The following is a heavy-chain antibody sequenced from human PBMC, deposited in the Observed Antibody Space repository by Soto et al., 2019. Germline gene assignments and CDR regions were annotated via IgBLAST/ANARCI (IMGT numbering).Heavy chain of an antibody. CDR2: IYHGGST. D-gene: IGHD1-26*01. CDR3: ARGGIPPSGYGIAYAMDV. Sequence: PSETLSLTCAVSGYSISSGYYWGWLRQPPGKGLEWIGSIYHGGSTYYNPSLNSRVTLSVDTSKNQFSLNLNSVTAADTAVYYCARGGIPPSGYGIAYAMDVWGQGTTVTVSS. CDR1: GYSISSGYY. V-gene: IGHV4-38-2*01. J-gene: IGHJ6*02.